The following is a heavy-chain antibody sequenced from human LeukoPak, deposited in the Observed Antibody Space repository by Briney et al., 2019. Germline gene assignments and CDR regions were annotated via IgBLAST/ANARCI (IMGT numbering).Heavy chain of an antibody. CDR1: GGSISGYY. V-gene: IGHV4-59*12. CDR3: ARGYPDYGDDVSMTGEDY. J-gene: IGHJ4*02. Sequence: PSETLSLTCTVSGGSISGYYWSWIRQPPGQGLEWIGFIYYRGTSKYNPSLMSRVTMSVDTSKNQFSLKLSSVTAADTAVYYCARGYPDYGDDVSMTGEDYWGQGTLVTVSS. CDR2: IYYRGTS. D-gene: IGHD4-17*01.